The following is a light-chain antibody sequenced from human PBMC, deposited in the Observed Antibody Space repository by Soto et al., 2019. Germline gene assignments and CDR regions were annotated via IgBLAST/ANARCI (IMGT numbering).Light chain of an antibody. Sequence: AIQMTQSPSSLSASVGDRVTITCRASQGIRNDLGWYQQKPGKAPKLLIYAASSLQSGVPSRFSGSGSGTDFTLTISSLQPEDFAVYYCQQYNSSPRMYTFGQGTKLEIK. CDR2: AAS. CDR3: QQYNSSPRMYT. J-gene: IGKJ2*01. CDR1: QGIRND. V-gene: IGKV1-6*01.